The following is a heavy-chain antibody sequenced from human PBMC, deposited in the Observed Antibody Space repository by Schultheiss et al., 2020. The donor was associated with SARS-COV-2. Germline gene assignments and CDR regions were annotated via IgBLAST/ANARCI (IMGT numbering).Heavy chain of an antibody. CDR3: ARGIVATMGDY. Sequence: SETLSLTCTVSGGSISSGNHFWSWIRQPAGKGLEWIGRIYYSGSTYYNPSLKSRLTISVDTSKNQFSLKLSSVTAADTAVYYCARGIVATMGDYWGQGTLVTVSS. J-gene: IGHJ4*02. CDR2: IYYSGST. V-gene: IGHV4-61*02. CDR1: GGSISSGNHF. D-gene: IGHD5-12*01.